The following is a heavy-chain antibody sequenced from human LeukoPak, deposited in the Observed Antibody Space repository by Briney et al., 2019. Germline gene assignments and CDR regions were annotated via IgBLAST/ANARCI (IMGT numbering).Heavy chain of an antibody. J-gene: IGHJ3*01. D-gene: IGHD2-2*01. V-gene: IGHV3-23*01. CDR3: AKGPRCSSTSCYSMGAFDF. CDR1: GFTFSSYA. CDR2: ISGSGNST. Sequence: GGSLRLSCAASGFTFSSYAMSWVRQAPGKGLEWVSAISGSGNSTYYADSVKGRFTISRDNSKNTLYLQLNSLRGEDTAVYYCAKGPRCSSTSCYSMGAFDFWGQGTMVTVSS.